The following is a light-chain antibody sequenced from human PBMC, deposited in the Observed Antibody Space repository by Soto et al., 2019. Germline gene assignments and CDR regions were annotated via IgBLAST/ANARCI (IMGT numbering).Light chain of an antibody. Sequence: DIQMTQSPSTLSGSVGDRVTITCRASQTISSWLAWYQHKPGKAPNLLIYEVSTLHSGVPSRFSGSGSGTEFTLTISGLRPDDFATYYCQHYSGDRATFGQGTKVDIK. J-gene: IGKJ1*01. CDR2: EVS. CDR1: QTISSW. CDR3: QHYSGDRAT. V-gene: IGKV1-5*03.